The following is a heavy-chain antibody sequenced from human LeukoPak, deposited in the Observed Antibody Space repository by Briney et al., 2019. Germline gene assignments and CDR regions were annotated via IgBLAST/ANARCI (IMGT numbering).Heavy chain of an antibody. CDR3: VREGLERRTNFDY. Sequence: GGSLRLPCSASGFTFTSHVMHGLRQAPGKGVQYVSGISMNVQTTYYAVSVKGRFTISRDSSKNTVYLQMNSLTAEDTAVYYCVREGLERRTNFDYWGQGTLVSVSS. J-gene: IGHJ4*02. CDR2: ISMNVQTT. CDR1: GFTFTSHV. V-gene: IGHV3-64D*06. D-gene: IGHD1-1*01.